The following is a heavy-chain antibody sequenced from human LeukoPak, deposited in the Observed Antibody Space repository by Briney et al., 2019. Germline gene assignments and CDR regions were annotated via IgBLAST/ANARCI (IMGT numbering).Heavy chain of an antibody. Sequence: SETLSLTCTVSGGSISHYYWSWIRQPPGKGLEWIGYIYYSGSTNYNPSLKSRVTISVDTSKNQFSLKLSSVTAADTAVYYWARGYYDSSGYLISYNWFDPWGQGTLVTVSS. CDR2: IYYSGST. D-gene: IGHD3-22*01. CDR1: GGSISHYY. J-gene: IGHJ5*02. CDR3: ARGYYDSSGYLISYNWFDP. V-gene: IGHV4-59*01.